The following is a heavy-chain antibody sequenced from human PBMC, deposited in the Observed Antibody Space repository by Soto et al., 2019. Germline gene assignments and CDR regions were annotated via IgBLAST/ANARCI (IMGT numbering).Heavy chain of an antibody. D-gene: IGHD2-15*01. J-gene: IGHJ6*02. CDR1: GFTFSSYA. V-gene: IGHV3-30-3*01. CDR2: ISYDGSNK. CDR3: ARAPLVVVVVAASFYYGMDV. Sequence: GGSLRLSCAASGFTFSSYAMHWVRQAPGKGLEWVAVISYDGSNKYYADSVKGRFTISRDNSKNTLYLQMNSLRAEDTAVYYCARAPLVVVVVAASFYYGMDVWGQGTTVTVSS.